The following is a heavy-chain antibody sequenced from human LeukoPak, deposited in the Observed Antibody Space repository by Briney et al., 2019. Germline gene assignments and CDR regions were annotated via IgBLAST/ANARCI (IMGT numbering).Heavy chain of an antibody. CDR3: ARHSAEVYAIFDY. D-gene: IGHD2-8*01. Sequence: ASVKVSCKASGYTFTGYYMHWVRQAPGQGLEWMGWINPNSGGTNYAQKFQGRVTMTRDTSISTAYMELSRLRSDDTAVYYCARHSAEVYAIFDYWGQGTLVTVSS. V-gene: IGHV1-2*02. J-gene: IGHJ4*02. CDR1: GYTFTGYY. CDR2: INPNSGGT.